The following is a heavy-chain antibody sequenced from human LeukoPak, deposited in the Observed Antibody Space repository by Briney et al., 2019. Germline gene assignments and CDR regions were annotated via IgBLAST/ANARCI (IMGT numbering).Heavy chain of an antibody. D-gene: IGHD3-10*01. V-gene: IGHV1-46*01. CDR2: INPSGGST. J-gene: IGHJ4*02. Sequence: ASVKVSCKASGHTFTSYYMHWVRQAPGQGLEWMGIINPSGGSTSYAQKFQGRVTMTRDTSTSTVYMELSSLRSEDTAVYYCARAGVDPGFDYWGQGTLVTVSS. CDR1: GHTFTSYY. CDR3: ARAGVDPGFDY.